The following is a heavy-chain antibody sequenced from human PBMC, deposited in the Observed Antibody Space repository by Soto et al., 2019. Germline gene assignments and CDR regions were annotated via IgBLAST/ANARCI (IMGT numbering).Heavy chain of an antibody. V-gene: IGHV4-31*02. CDR3: ARALVVTGGDGFDI. J-gene: IGHJ3*02. D-gene: IGHD1-1*01. CDR1: GGSITTGGRY. Sequence: QVRLQEWGPGLVKPSQTLSLKCSVSGGSITTGGRYWSWIRQLPGKGLEWIGDIYYSGNTYYNSYLKIQVTITVEAAKTQFSLKLRPVTAADAAVYYCARALVVTGGDGFDIWGQGRLVTVSS. CDR2: IYYSGNT.